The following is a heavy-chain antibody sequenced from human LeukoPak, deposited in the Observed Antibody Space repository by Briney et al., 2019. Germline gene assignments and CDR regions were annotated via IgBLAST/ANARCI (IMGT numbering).Heavy chain of an antibody. V-gene: IGHV3-48*04. D-gene: IGHD2-2*01. CDR2: ISDSGTTI. CDR1: GFTFRSYS. CDR3: ASRGPPSAYCSSSSCYHFAY. Sequence: GGSLRLSCAASGFTFRSYSMNWVRQAPEKGLEWVSYISDSGTTIYYADSVKGRFTISRDNAKNSLYLQMNSLRADDTAVYYCASRGPPSAYCSSSSCYHFAYWGQGTLVTVSS. J-gene: IGHJ4*02.